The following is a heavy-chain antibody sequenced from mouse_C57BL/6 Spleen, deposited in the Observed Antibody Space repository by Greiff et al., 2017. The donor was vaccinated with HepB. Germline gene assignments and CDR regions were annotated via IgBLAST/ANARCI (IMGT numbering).Heavy chain of an antibody. Sequence: EVMLVESGGGLVQPKGSLKLSCAASGFSFNTYAMNWVRQAPGKGLEWVARIRSKSNNYATYYADSVKDRFTISRDDSESMLYLQMNNLKTEDTAMYYCVRGSSNFLYAMDYWGQGTSVTVSS. V-gene: IGHV10-1*01. CDR2: IRSKSNNYAT. CDR3: VRGSSNFLYAMDY. J-gene: IGHJ4*01. CDR1: GFSFNTYA. D-gene: IGHD2-5*01.